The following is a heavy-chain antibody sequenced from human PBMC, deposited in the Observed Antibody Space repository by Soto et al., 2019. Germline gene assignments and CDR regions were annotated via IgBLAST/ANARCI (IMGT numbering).Heavy chain of an antibody. CDR1: GGSISSYY. Sequence: QVQLQESGPGLVKPSETLSLTCTVSGGSISSYYWSWIRQPPGKGLEWIGYIYYSGSTNYNPSLKNRVPISADTSKNQSSLKLSSVTAADTAVYYCARHWGFWADCWRQGTRVTVSS. CDR3: ARHWGFWADC. CDR2: IYYSGST. D-gene: IGHD3-16*01. J-gene: IGHJ4*02. V-gene: IGHV4-59*08.